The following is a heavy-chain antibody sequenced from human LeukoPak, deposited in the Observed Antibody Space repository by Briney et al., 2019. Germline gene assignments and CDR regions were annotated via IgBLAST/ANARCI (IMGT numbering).Heavy chain of an antibody. CDR3: ARLVEEQWPVRVGYFDY. D-gene: IGHD6-19*01. CDR2: IYYSGST. CDR1: GGSISSSSYY. V-gene: IGHV4-39*01. J-gene: IGHJ4*02. Sequence: PSETLSLTCTVSGGSISSSSYYWGWIRQPPGKGLEWIGSIYYSGSTSYNPSLKSQVTISVDTSKSQFSLKLSSVTAADTAVYYCARLVEEQWPVRVGYFDYWGQGTLVTVSS.